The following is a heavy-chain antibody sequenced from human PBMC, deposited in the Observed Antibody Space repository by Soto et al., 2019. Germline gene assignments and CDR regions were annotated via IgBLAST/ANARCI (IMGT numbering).Heavy chain of an antibody. D-gene: IGHD6-13*01. V-gene: IGHV6-1*01. Sequence: SQTLSLTCAISGDSVSSNSAAWNWIRQSPSRGLEWLGRTYYRSKWYNDYAVSVKSRITINPDTSKNQFSLKLRSVTAADTAVYYCARVNNPGPQTLSGQTKNGSGGSSSWYYYYYGMDVWGQGTTVTVSS. CDR1: GDSVSSNSAA. CDR2: TYYRSKWYN. J-gene: IGHJ6*02. CDR3: ARVNNPGPQTLSGQTKNGSGGSSSWYYYYYGMDV.